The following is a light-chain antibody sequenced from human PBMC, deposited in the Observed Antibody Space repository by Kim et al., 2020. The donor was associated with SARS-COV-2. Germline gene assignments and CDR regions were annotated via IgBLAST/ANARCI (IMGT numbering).Light chain of an antibody. CDR2: GAS. CDR1: QAISNY. V-gene: IGKV1-27*01. CDR3: QKYNSVPWT. J-gene: IGKJ1*01. Sequence: ASGGDRVTITCRESQAISNYLAWYQQKPGQVPKLLIYGASTLQSGVPSRFSGSGSGTYFTVTISGLQPEDVATYYCQKYNSVPWTFGQGTKVDIK.